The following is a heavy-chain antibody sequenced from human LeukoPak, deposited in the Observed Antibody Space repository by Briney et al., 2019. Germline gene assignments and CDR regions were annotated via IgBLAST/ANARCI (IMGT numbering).Heavy chain of an antibody. J-gene: IGHJ4*02. CDR2: IYSGGST. CDR3: ARSYSLPEY. D-gene: IGHD1-26*01. V-gene: IGHV3-53*05. CDR1: GFTVSSNY. Sequence: GGSLRLPCAASGFTVSSNYMSWVRQAPGKGLEWVSVIYSGGSTYYADSVKGRFTVSRDNSKDMVYLQMNSLTTADTAVYYCARSYSLPEYWGQGTLVTVSP.